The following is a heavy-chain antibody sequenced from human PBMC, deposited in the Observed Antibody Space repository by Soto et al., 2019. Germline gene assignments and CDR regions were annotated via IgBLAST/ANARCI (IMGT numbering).Heavy chain of an antibody. CDR1: GGSFSGYY. CDR2: INHSGST. D-gene: IGHD3-3*01. J-gene: IGHJ5*02. CDR3: ARAPYDFWSGSVYPNWLDP. V-gene: IGHV4-34*01. Sequence: SETLSLTCAVYGGSFSGYYWSWIRQPPGKGLEWIGEINHSGSTNYNPSLKSRVTISVDTSKNQFSLKLSSVTAADTAVYYCARAPYDFWSGSVYPNWLDPWGQGTLVTVSS.